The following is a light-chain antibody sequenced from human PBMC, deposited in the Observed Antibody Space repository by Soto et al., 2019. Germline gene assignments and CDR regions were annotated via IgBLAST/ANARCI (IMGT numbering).Light chain of an antibody. CDR3: QQYYSTPVT. J-gene: IGKJ3*01. Sequence: DIVRTQSPDSLAVSLGERATINCKSSQSVLYSSNNKNYLAWYQQKPGQVPKLLIYWASTRESGVPDRFSGSGSGTDFTLTISSLQAEDVAVYYCQQYYSTPVTFGPGTKVDVK. CDR2: WAS. V-gene: IGKV4-1*01. CDR1: QSVLYSSNNKNY.